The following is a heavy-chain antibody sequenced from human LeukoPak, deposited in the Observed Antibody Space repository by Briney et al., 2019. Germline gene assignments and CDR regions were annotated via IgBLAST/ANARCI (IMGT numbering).Heavy chain of an antibody. CDR2: ISTGGITI. V-gene: IGHV3-48*03. Sequence: GGSLRLSCAASGFSFTSYEMNWVRQAPGKGLEWVPYISTGGITIYYADSVKGRFTISRDKAKNSLYLQMNSLRAEDTAVYYCARRGYYYYGLDVWGQGTTVTVSS. D-gene: IGHD3-10*01. CDR3: ARRGYYYYGLDV. CDR1: GFSFTSYE. J-gene: IGHJ6*02.